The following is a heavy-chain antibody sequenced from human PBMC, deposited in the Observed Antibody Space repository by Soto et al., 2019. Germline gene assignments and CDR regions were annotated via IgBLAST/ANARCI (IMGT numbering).Heavy chain of an antibody. D-gene: IGHD2-15*01. V-gene: IGHV1-18*01. CDR1: GYTFTSYG. J-gene: IGHJ5*02. CDR2: ISAYNGNT. Sequence: ASVKVSCKASGYTFTSYGISCARQAPGQGLEWMGWISAYNGNTNYAQKLQGRVTMTTDTSTSTAYMELRSLRSDDTAVYYCARAGYCSGGSCYGWFDPWGQGTLVTVSS. CDR3: ARAGYCSGGSCYGWFDP.